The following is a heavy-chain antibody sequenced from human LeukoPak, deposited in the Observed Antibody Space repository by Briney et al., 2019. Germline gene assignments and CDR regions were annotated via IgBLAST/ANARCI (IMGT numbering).Heavy chain of an antibody. CDR3: ARDNTPAVDY. CDR1: GFTFSTYW. J-gene: IGHJ4*02. V-gene: IGHV3-7*01. Sequence: GGSLRLSCAASGFTFSTYWMNWVRQAPGKGLEWVANMNQDGSARYYVDSVKGRFTLSRDNAKNSLYLQMNSLSPEDTAVYYCARDNTPAVDYWGQGTLVTVSS. CDR2: MNQDGSAR. D-gene: IGHD2-2*01.